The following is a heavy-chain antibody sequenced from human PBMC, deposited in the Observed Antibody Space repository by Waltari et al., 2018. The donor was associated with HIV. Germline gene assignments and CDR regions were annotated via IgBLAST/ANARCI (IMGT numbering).Heavy chain of an antibody. D-gene: IGHD4-17*01. CDR3: ARGTYGDALDM. J-gene: IGHJ3*02. CDR1: GGSVSRSFYC. V-gene: IGHV4-39*02. CDR2: VDHRGGT. Sequence: QLHLQESGPGLVKPSETLSLTCNVSGGSVSRSFYCWGWIRQPPGKGLEWIGDVDHRGGTKYNPSLQSRVAIFVDTSKNHFSLKLNSVTAADTAVFFCARGTYGDALDMWGQGTMVIVSS.